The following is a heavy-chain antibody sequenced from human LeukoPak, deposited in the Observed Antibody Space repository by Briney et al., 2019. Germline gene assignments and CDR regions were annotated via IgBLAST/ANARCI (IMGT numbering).Heavy chain of an antibody. CDR3: ANGFPPYYYYGMDV. Sequence: GGSLRLSCAASGFTFSYHWMTWVRQAPGKGLEWVANIKNDGAVKNYVDSVKGRFTISRDNAKNSLYLQMNSLRAEDTAVYYCANGFPPYYYYGMDVWGQGTTVTVSS. CDR2: IKNDGAVK. J-gene: IGHJ6*02. V-gene: IGHV3-7*01. CDR1: GFTFSYHW. D-gene: IGHD2-21*01.